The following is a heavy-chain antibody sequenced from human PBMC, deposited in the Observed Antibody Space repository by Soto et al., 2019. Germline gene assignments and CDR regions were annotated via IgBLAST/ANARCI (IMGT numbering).Heavy chain of an antibody. D-gene: IGHD3-22*01. V-gene: IGHV4-59*01. CDR3: ARGLYDSSGYYYEWFDP. CDR2: ISNSGST. Sequence: SETLSLTCTVSGGSISSYYWNWIRQPPGKGLEWIGYISNSGSTNYNPSLKSRVTISRDTSKNQFSLKLSSVTAADTAVYYCARGLYDSSGYYYEWFDPWGKGTLVTVSS. J-gene: IGHJ5*02. CDR1: GGSISSYY.